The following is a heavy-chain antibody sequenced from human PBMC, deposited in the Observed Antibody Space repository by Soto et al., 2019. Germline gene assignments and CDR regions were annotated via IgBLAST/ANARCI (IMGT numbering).Heavy chain of an antibody. J-gene: IGHJ4*02. V-gene: IGHV3-73*01. CDR1: GFTFSDSA. CDR2: IRNKGNNYAT. D-gene: IGHD3-3*01. CDR3: AREIERLLGY. Sequence: PGGSLRLSCAASGFTFSDSAMHWVRQASGKGLEWVGRIRNKGNNYATAYTASVKGRFTISRDNSKNTLYLQMNSLRAEDTAVYYCAREIERLLGYWGQGTLVTVSS.